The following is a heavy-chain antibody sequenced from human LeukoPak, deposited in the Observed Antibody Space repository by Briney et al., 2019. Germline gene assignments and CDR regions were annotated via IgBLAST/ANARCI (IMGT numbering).Heavy chain of an antibody. J-gene: IGHJ4*02. Sequence: ASVKVSFKASGYTFTSYAMHWVRQAPGQRLEWMGWINAGNGNTKYSQKFQGRVTITRDTSASTAYMELSSLRSEDTAVYYCARDGADIVVVPAAPAYFDYWGQGTLVTVSS. CDR1: GYTFTSYA. CDR3: ARDGADIVVVPAAPAYFDY. D-gene: IGHD2-2*01. CDR2: INAGNGNT. V-gene: IGHV1-3*01.